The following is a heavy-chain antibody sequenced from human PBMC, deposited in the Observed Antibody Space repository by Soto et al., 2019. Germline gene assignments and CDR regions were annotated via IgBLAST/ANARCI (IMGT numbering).Heavy chain of an antibody. Sequence: ASVKVSCKASGYTFTGYYMHWVRQAPGQGLEWMGWINPNSGGTNYAQKFQGWVTMTRDTSISTAYMELSRLRSDDTAVYYCARNNDYDSGGLEAFDSWGQGTMVTVSS. V-gene: IGHV1-2*04. D-gene: IGHD3-22*01. CDR1: GYTFTGYY. J-gene: IGHJ3*02. CDR3: ARNNDYDSGGLEAFDS. CDR2: INPNSGGT.